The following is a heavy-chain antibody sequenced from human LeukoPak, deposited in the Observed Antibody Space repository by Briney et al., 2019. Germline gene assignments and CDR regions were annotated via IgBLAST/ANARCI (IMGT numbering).Heavy chain of an antibody. J-gene: IGHJ4*02. V-gene: IGHV3-7*01. Sequence: GGSLRLSCAASGFTFTNYWMSWVRQAPGKGLEWVANIKEDGGKKYYVDSVKGRFTISRDNAKNSLYLQMDSLRAEDMAVYYCARDTPRQYHYDSSGDYWGQGTLVTVSS. D-gene: IGHD3-22*01. CDR2: IKEDGGKK. CDR1: GFTFTNYW. CDR3: ARDTPRQYHYDSSGDY.